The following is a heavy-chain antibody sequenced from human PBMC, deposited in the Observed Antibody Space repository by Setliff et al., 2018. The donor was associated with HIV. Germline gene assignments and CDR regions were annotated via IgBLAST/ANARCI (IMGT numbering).Heavy chain of an antibody. CDR2: IYTTEST. CDR1: GASSAASVSDFF. D-gene: IGHD2-21*01. V-gene: IGHV4-31*03. J-gene: IGHJ4*02. CDR3: ARGAYPREFYFDS. Sequence: SETLSLTCSVSGASSAASVSDFFWSWIRQPPGKGLEWIGYIYTTESTYDNPSLKSRFSISIDTSKNRFSLEVASVTAADTAVYYCARGAYPREFYFDSWGQGMLVTVSS.